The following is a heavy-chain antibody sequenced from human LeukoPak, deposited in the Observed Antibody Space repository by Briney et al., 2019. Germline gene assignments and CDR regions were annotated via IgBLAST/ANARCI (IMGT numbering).Heavy chain of an antibody. J-gene: IGHJ4*02. CDR2: IWYDGSNK. D-gene: IGHD3-10*01. CDR3: AKGEGTMAN. V-gene: IGHV3-33*06. CDR1: GFTFSSYG. Sequence: GGSLRLSCAASGFTFSSYGMHWVRQAPGKRLEWVAVIWYDGSNKYYADSVKGRFTISRDNSKNTLYLQMNSLRAEDTAVYYCAKGEGTMANWGQGTLVTVSS.